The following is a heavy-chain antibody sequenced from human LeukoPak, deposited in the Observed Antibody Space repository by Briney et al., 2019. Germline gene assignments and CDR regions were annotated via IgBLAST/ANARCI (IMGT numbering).Heavy chain of an antibody. J-gene: IGHJ4*02. CDR3: ATEPPLQCLRHGFDS. D-gene: IGHD6-19*01. Sequence: ASVTVSCTASGYTFTSYGISWVRQAPGQVLEWMGWISAYNGNTNYAQKLQDRVTMTTDTSTSTAYMELRSLRADDTAMYYCATEPPLQCLRHGFDSWGPGTLVT. CDR2: ISAYNGNT. CDR1: GYTFTSYG. V-gene: IGHV1-18*01.